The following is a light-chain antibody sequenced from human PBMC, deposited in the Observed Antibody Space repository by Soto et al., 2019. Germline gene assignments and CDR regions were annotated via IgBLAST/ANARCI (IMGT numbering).Light chain of an antibody. Sequence: NFMLTQPHSVSESPGKTVTISCTRSSGSIGSNSVQWYRQRPGSAPTIVIYEDDQRPSGVPNRFAGSIDRSSTPASLTISRLETEDEADYYCQSYDTNTVVFGGGTKLTVL. CDR1: SGSIGSNS. CDR3: QSYDTNTVV. V-gene: IGLV6-57*04. J-gene: IGLJ2*01. CDR2: EDD.